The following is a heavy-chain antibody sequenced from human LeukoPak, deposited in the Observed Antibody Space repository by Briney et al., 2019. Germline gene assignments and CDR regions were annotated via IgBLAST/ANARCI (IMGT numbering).Heavy chain of an antibody. CDR3: AREGAKLRYFDWSDTNYFDY. D-gene: IGHD3-9*01. CDR2: IKQDGSEK. CDR1: GFIFSNAW. J-gene: IGHJ4*02. Sequence: PEGSLRLSCAASGFIFSNAWMTWVRQAPGKGLEWVANIKQDGSEKYYVDSVKGRFTISRDNAKNSLYLQMNSLRAEDTAVYYCAREGAKLRYFDWSDTNYFDYWGQGTLVTVSS. V-gene: IGHV3-7*01.